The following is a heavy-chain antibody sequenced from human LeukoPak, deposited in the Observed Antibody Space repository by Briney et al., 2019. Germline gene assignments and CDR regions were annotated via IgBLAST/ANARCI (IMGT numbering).Heavy chain of an antibody. CDR2: ITGSGAFT. CDR1: GFTFSSYW. D-gene: IGHD6-19*01. CDR3: AKRSAESSGYFDY. Sequence: GGSLRLSCAASGFTFSSYWMTWVRQAPGKGLEWVSAITGSGAFTDYADSVQGRFTISRDNSKNTLYLQMNSLRAEDTAVYYCAKRSAESSGYFDYWGQGTLVTVSS. J-gene: IGHJ4*02. V-gene: IGHV3-23*01.